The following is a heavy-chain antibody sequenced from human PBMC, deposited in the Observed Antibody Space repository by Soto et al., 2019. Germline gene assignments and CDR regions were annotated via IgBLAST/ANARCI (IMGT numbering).Heavy chain of an antibody. J-gene: IGHJ3*02. CDR1: GYTFTSYG. V-gene: IGHV1-18*01. CDR2: ISAYNGNT. CDR3: ARDPSIDSNGWYHHQDAFDI. Sequence: ASVKVSCKASGYTFTSYGISWVRQAPGQGLEWMGWISAYNGNTNYAQKLQGRVTMTTDTSTSTAYMELRSLRSDDTAVYYCARDPSIDSNGWYHHQDAFDIWGQGTMVTVSS. D-gene: IGHD6-19*01.